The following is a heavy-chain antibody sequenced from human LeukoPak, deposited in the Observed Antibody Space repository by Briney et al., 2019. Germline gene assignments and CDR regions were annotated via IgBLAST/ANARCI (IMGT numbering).Heavy chain of an antibody. CDR1: GFTFSSYS. Sequence: PGGSLRLSCAASGFTFSSYSMNWVRQAPGKGLEWVSYISSSSSTIYYADSVQGRFTISRDNSKNTQSLQMNILRAEDTAVYYCLGYCSGGNCYSGGYWGQGTLVTVSS. V-gene: IGHV3-48*01. CDR3: LGYCSGGNCYSGGY. D-gene: IGHD2-15*01. CDR2: ISSSSSTI. J-gene: IGHJ4*02.